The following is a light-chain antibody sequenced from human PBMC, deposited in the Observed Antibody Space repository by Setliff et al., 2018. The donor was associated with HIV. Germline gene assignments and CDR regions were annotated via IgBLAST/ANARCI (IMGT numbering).Light chain of an antibody. Sequence: QSALTQPASVSGSPGQSITISCTGTSSDVGGYNYVSWYQQHPGKAPKLMIYEVNNRPSGVSNRFSGSKSGNTASLTISGRQAEDEADYYCSSYTSSSTLYVFGTGTKVTVL. CDR1: SSDVGGYNY. CDR2: EVN. V-gene: IGLV2-14*01. CDR3: SSYTSSSTLYV. J-gene: IGLJ1*01.